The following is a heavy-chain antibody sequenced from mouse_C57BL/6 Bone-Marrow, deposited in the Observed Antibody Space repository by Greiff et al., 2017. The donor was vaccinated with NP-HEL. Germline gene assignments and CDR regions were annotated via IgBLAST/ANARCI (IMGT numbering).Heavy chain of an antibody. D-gene: IGHD1-1*01. V-gene: IGHV1-69*01. CDR1: GYTFTSYW. CDR3: AREALYYGSSYGSCAMDY. J-gene: IGHJ4*01. CDR2: IDPSDSST. Sequence: QVQLQQPGAELVMPGASVKLSCKASGYTFTSYWMHWVKQRPGQGLEWIGEIDPSDSSTNYNQKFKGKSTLTVDKSSSTAYMQLSSLTSEDSAVYYCAREALYYGSSYGSCAMDYWGQGTSVTVTA.